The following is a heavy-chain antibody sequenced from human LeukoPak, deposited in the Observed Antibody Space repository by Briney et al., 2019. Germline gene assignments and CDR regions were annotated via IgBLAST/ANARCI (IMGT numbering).Heavy chain of an antibody. V-gene: IGHV3-23*01. D-gene: IGHD3-10*01. CDR1: GFTFSSYA. J-gene: IGHJ4*02. CDR3: GRSLITMVRGVIAY. Sequence: GGSLRLACAASGFTFSSYAMSWVRQAPCKGLECLSAISGSGGSTYYADSVKGRFTISRDNSKNTLYLQMNSLRAEDTAVYYCGRSLITMVRGVIAYWGQGTLVTVSS. CDR2: ISGSGGST.